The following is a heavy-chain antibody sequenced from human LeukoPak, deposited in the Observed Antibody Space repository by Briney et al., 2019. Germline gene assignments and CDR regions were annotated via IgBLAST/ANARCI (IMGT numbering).Heavy chain of an antibody. J-gene: IGHJ4*02. CDR2: RYSSGSA. D-gene: IGHD5-24*01. CDR1: GGSISSYY. V-gene: IGHV4-59*01. CDR3: ARGGGIGYNFY. Sequence: PSATLSLTCTVSGGSISSYYWTWIRQSPGKRLEWIGYRYSSGSANYNPSLGSRVTISIDASKNQISLRLSSVTAADTAVYYCARGGGIGYNFYWGRGTLVTVSS.